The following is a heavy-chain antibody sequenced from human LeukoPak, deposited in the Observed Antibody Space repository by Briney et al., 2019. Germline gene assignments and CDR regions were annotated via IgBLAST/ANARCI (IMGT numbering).Heavy chain of an antibody. D-gene: IGHD4-17*01. CDR3: AREDG. CDR1: GFTFSSYG. V-gene: IGHV3-30*02. CDR2: IRYDGSNK. Sequence: GGSPRLSCAASGFTFSSYGMHWVRQAPGKGLEWVAFIRYDGSNKFYSDSVRGRFTISRDNSKSTLYLQMNSLRPEDTAVYYCAREDGWGQGTLVTVSS. J-gene: IGHJ4*02.